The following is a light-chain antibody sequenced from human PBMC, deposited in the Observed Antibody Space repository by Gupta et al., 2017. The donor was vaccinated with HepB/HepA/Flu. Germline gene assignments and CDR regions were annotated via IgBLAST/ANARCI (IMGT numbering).Light chain of an antibody. CDR1: QSLLYSSNNQNY. J-gene: IGKJ1*01. CDR3: QQYYITPRT. Sequence: DVVMTQSTDSLAVSLGARATINCKSSQSLLYSSNNQNYLNWYQVKPGQPPRLLIYWASTRESGVPDRFSGSGSVTDFTLTISSLQAEDAAVYYCQQYYITPRTFGQGTKVEIK. CDR2: WAS. V-gene: IGKV4-1*01.